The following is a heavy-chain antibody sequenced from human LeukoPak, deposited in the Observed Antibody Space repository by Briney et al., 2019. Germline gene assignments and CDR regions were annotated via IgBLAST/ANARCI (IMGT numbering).Heavy chain of an antibody. J-gene: IGHJ4*02. CDR2: ISGSGGRT. Sequence: PGGSLRLSCAASGFTFSSYAMSWVRQAPGKGLEWVSAISGSGGRTYYADSVKGRFTISRDNSKNTLYLQMNSLRAEDTAVYYCASGRGSVDPRFDYWGQGTLVTVSS. CDR3: ASGRGSVDPRFDY. CDR1: GFTFSSYA. D-gene: IGHD1-26*01. V-gene: IGHV3-23*01.